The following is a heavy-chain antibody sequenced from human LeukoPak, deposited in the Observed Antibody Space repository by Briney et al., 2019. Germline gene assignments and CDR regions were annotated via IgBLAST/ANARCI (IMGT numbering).Heavy chain of an antibody. D-gene: IGHD2-2*02. CDR3: AKDPSPVNRCSSTSCYTDY. CDR2: ISGSGGST. Sequence: PGGSLRLSCAASGFTFSNAWMSWVRQAPGKGLEWVSAISGSGGSTYYADSVKGRFTISGDNSKNTLYLQMNSLRAEDTAVYYCAKDPSPVNRCSSTSCYTDYWGQGTLVTVSS. V-gene: IGHV3-23*01. J-gene: IGHJ4*02. CDR1: GFTFSNAW.